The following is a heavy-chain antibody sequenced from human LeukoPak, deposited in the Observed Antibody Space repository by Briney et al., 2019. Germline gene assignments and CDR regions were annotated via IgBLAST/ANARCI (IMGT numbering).Heavy chain of an antibody. CDR2: INPNSGGT. D-gene: IGHD2-21*01. Sequence: GASVKVSCKASGYTFTGYYMHWVRQAPGQGLEWMGWINPNSGGTNYAQKFQGGVTMTRDTSISTAYMELSRLRSDDTAVYYCARSLHAYCGGDCYTPFDYWGQGTLVTVSS. CDR3: ARSLHAYCGGDCYTPFDY. J-gene: IGHJ4*02. V-gene: IGHV1-2*02. CDR1: GYTFTGYY.